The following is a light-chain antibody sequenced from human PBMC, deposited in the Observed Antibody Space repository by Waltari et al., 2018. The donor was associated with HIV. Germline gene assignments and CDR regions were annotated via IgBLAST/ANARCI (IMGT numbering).Light chain of an antibody. J-gene: IGLJ3*02. CDR3: SSYAGSITLM. CDR2: YAT. CDR1: SSDVGGYNF. Sequence: QSALTQPPSASGSPGQSVTISCTGTSSDVGGYNFVSWYQQPPRKAPKLLIFYATQRPSVVPDRFSGSKSGNAASLTVAGLQAEYSADYYCSSYAGSITLMFGGGTKLTGL. V-gene: IGLV2-8*01.